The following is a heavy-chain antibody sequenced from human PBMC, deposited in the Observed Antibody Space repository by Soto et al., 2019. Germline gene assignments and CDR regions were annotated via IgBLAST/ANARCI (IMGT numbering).Heavy chain of an antibody. CDR3: ARDPRRTIFGVNLDYSMDV. D-gene: IGHD3-3*01. V-gene: IGHV1-3*01. CDR1: GYTFTSYA. CDR2: INAGNGNT. J-gene: IGHJ6*02. Sequence: GASVKVSCKASGYTFTSYAMHWVRQAPGQRLEWMGWINAGNGNTKYSQKFQGRVTITRDTSASTAYMELSSLRSEDTAVYYCARDPRRTIFGVNLDYSMDVWGQGTTVTVSS.